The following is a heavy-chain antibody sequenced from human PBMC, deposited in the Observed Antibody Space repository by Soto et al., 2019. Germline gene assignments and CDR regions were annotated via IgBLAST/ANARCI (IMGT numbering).Heavy chain of an antibody. CDR2: ISSSGSTI. J-gene: IGHJ4*02. D-gene: IGHD3-22*01. CDR3: ARVAYYYDSSGYFY. Sequence: GGSLRLSCAASGFTFSSYNMNWISQAPGKGLEWVSYISSSGSTIYYADSVKGRFTISRDNAKNSLYLQMNSLRAEDTAVYYCARVAYYYDSSGYFYWGQGTLVTVSS. CDR1: GFTFSSYN. V-gene: IGHV3-48*01.